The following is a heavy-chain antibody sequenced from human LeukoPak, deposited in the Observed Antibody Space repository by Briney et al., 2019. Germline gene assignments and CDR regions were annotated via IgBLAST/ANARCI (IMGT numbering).Heavy chain of an antibody. J-gene: IGHJ6*02. CDR1: GYTFTGYY. CDR2: INPNSGGT. V-gene: IGHV1-2*04. Sequence: ASVKVSCKASGYTFTGYYMHWVRQAPGHGLEWMGWINPNSGGTNYAQKFQGWVTMTRDTSISTAYMELSRLRSDDTAVYYCARDSRDYYYYYGMDVWGQGTTVTVSS. CDR3: ARDSRDYYYYYGMDV.